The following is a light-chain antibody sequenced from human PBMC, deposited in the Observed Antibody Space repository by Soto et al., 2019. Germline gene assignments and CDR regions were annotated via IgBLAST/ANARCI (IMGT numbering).Light chain of an antibody. Sequence: DIQMTQSPSSLSASVGDRVTITCRASQSISSYLNWYQQKPGKAPKLLIYAASSLQSGVPSRFSGSGSGTDFPLTISSLQPEDFATDYCQQSYSTLFTFGPGTKVDIK. V-gene: IGKV1-39*01. CDR2: AAS. CDR1: QSISSY. J-gene: IGKJ3*01. CDR3: QQSYSTLFT.